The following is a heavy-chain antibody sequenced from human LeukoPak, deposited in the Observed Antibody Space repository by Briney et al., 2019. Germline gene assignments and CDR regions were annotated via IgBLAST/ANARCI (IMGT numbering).Heavy chain of an antibody. V-gene: IGHV3-53*01. CDR3: ARAKPKNMVRGLIMRRESRYYFDY. D-gene: IGHD3-10*01. CDR1: EFSVGSNY. CDR2: IYSGGST. J-gene: IGHJ4*02. Sequence: QAGGSLRLSCAASEFSVGSNYMTWVRQAPGKGLEWVSLIYSGGSTYYADSVKGRFTISRDNSKSTLYIQMNSLRAEDTAVYYCARAKPKNMVRGLIMRRESRYYFDYWGQGTLVTVSS.